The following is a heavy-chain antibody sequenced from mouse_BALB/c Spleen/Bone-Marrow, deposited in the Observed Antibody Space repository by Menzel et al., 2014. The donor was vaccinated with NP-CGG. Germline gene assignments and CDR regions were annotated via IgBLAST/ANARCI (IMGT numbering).Heavy chain of an antibody. CDR3: ARRYYDYDFYAMDY. Sequence: EVKLVESGPGLVKPSQSLSLTCTVTGYSITSDYAWNWIRQFPGNKLEWMGYISYSGSTSYNPSLKSRISITRDISKNQFFLQLNSVTTEDTATYYCARRYYDYDFYAMDYWGQGTSVTVSS. D-gene: IGHD2-4*01. CDR1: GYSITSDYA. CDR2: ISYSGST. V-gene: IGHV3-2*02. J-gene: IGHJ4*01.